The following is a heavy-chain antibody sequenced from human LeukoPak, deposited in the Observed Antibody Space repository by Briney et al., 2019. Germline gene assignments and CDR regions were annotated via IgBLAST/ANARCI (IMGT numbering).Heavy chain of an antibody. Sequence: GGSLRLSCAASGFTFSSYSMNWVRQAPGQGLEWVSSIGSDSTYIYYTDSVKGRFTISRDNAKYSLYLQMNSLRAEDAAVYYCATGDGYWGQGTLVTVSS. CDR3: ATGDGY. J-gene: IGHJ4*02. CDR2: IGSDSTYI. CDR1: GFTFSSYS. V-gene: IGHV3-21*01. D-gene: IGHD7-27*01.